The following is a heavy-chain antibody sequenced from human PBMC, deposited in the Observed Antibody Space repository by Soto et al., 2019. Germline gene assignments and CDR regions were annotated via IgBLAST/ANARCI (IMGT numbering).Heavy chain of an antibody. J-gene: IGHJ6*02. CDR1: GFTFSSYW. D-gene: IGHD6-6*01. Sequence: EVQLVESGGGLVQPGGSLRLSCAASGFTFSSYWMSWVRQAPGKGLEWVANIKQDGSEEYYVDSVKGRFTISRDNAKNSLYLQMNSLRAEDTAVYYCARVGEYSSPTETGDYYYYGMDVWGQGTTVTVSS. CDR2: IKQDGSEE. V-gene: IGHV3-7*05. CDR3: ARVGEYSSPTETGDYYYYGMDV.